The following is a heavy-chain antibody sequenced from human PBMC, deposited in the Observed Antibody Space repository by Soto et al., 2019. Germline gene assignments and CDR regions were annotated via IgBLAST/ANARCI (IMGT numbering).Heavy chain of an antibody. CDR2: ISGNGGSR. V-gene: IGHV3-23*01. Sequence: VQLLESGGGLVQPGGSLRLSCAASGFTFSSYAMSWVRQAPGKGLEWVSVISGNGGSRHNADSVKGRFTISRDNPKNTLYLQMNSLRAEDTAVYYCAKDRLFYGDLIDYWGQGTLVTVSS. CDR1: GFTFSSYA. J-gene: IGHJ4*02. CDR3: AKDRLFYGDLIDY. D-gene: IGHD4-17*01.